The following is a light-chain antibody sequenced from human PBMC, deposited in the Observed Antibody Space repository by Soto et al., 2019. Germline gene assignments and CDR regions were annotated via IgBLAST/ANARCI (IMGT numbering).Light chain of an antibody. CDR1: QSVSSN. Sequence: EIVMTQSPVILSVSPGETATLSCRASQSVSSNLAWYQQKPGQAPRLLIYGASTRATDIPARFSGSGSGTEFTLTIRSLQSEDFAVYYCQQYNNFWTFGQGTKVEIK. J-gene: IGKJ1*01. V-gene: IGKV3-15*01. CDR3: QQYNNFWT. CDR2: GAS.